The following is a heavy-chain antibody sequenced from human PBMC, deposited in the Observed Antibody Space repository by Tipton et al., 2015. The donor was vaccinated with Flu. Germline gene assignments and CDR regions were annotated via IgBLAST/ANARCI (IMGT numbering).Heavy chain of an antibody. CDR1: GITVNNNY. V-gene: IGHV3-53*01. CDR2: IYSDGTT. D-gene: IGHD3-3*01. Sequence: SLRLSCAASGITVNNNYMSWVRQAPGKGLEWGSVIYSDGTTYYADSVKGRFTISRDNSKNTLYLQMDSLRAEDTAVYYCARQLRFLEWPYYFEYWGQGTLVTVSS. J-gene: IGHJ4*02. CDR3: ARQLRFLEWPYYFEY.